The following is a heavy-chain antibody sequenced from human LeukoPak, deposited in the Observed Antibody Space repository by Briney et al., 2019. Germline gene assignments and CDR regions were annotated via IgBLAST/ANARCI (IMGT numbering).Heavy chain of an antibody. Sequence: KPGGSLRLSCEASGFTFSDYYLSWIRQAPGKGLEWVSFIGSSGSPIYYADSVKGRFTISRDNAKNSLYLQMSSLRVEDTAVYYCARGPAGDPFDHWGQGTLVTVSS. J-gene: IGHJ4*02. CDR2: IGSSGSPI. CDR3: ARGPAGDPFDH. D-gene: IGHD3-16*01. V-gene: IGHV3-11*04. CDR1: GFTFSDYY.